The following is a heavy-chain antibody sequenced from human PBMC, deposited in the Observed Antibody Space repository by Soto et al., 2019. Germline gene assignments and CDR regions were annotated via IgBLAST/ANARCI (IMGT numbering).Heavy chain of an antibody. D-gene: IGHD2-2*01. CDR3: ARGIGYCSSINCYSSRRLRFDS. CDR2: VNHSGTT. CDR1: GWSFSGYY. V-gene: IGHV4-34*01. Sequence: QVQLQQWGAGLLKPSETLSLTCAVYGWSFSGYYWTWIRQSPEKGLEWIGEVNHSGTTYYNPSLNTRVTIAVHTPKIQFSLKMSSVTAADTAVYYCARGIGYCSSINCYSSRRLRFDSWGQGTLVTVSS. J-gene: IGHJ4*02.